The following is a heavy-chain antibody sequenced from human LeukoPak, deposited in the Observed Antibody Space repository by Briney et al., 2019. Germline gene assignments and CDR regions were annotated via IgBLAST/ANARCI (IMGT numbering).Heavy chain of an antibody. D-gene: IGHD3-3*01. Sequence: ASVKVSCKTSGYTFTSYGISWVRQAPGQGLEWTGWISAYNGNTNYAQKLQGRVTMTTDTSTSTAYMELRSLRSDDTAVYYCARDLPLYYDFWSGYYASWFDPWGQGTLVTVSS. V-gene: IGHV1-18*01. CDR1: GYTFTSYG. CDR2: ISAYNGNT. CDR3: ARDLPLYYDFWSGYYASWFDP. J-gene: IGHJ5*02.